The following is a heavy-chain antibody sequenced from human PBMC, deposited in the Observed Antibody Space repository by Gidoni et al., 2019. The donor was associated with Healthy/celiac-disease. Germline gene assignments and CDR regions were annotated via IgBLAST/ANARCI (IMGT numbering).Heavy chain of an antibody. Sequence: QVQLQQWGAGLLKPSETLSLTCAVYGGSFSGYYWSWIRQPPGKGLEWIGEINHSGSTNYNPSLKSRVTISVDTSKNQFSLKLSSVTAADTAVYYCARGRVAKNHYFDYWGQGTLVTVSS. CDR1: GGSFSGYY. D-gene: IGHD3-3*01. V-gene: IGHV4-34*01. J-gene: IGHJ4*02. CDR3: ARGRVAKNHYFDY. CDR2: INHSGST.